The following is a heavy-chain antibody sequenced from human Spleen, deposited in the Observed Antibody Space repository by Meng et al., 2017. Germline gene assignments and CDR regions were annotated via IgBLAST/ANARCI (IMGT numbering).Heavy chain of an antibody. CDR2: ISPNSGGT. CDR1: GYTFSGYY. Sequence: ASVKVSCKASGYTFSGYYMHWVRQARGQGLEWMGWISPNSGGTNYAENFQGRVTMTRDTSITTAYMELSRLKSDDTAVYYCARGDGYNGRLVKFDPWGQGTLVTVSS. V-gene: IGHV1-2*02. D-gene: IGHD5-24*01. J-gene: IGHJ5*02. CDR3: ARGDGYNGRLVKFDP.